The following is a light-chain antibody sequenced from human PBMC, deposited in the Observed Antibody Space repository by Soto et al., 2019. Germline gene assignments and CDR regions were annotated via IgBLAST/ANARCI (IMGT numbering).Light chain of an antibody. J-gene: IGKJ3*01. V-gene: IGKV1-39*01. CDR2: SAS. Sequence: DIQLTHSPSSLSASLGTRVTATSGAGQSISRYLTWYQQRPGKAPKLLIYSASSLQRGVPSRFSGSGSGTDFTLTISSMQPDDFATYYCQQNYNDPVTFGPGTKVDIK. CDR3: QQNYNDPVT. CDR1: QSISRY.